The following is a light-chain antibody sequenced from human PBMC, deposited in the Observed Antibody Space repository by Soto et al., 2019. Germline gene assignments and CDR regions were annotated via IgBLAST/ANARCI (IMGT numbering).Light chain of an antibody. J-gene: IGLJ1*01. Sequence: QSALTQPRSVSGSPGQSVTISCTGTSSDVGDYNYVSWYQHHPGKAPKLMIYDVNERPSGVPDRFSGSKSGNTASLTISGLQAEDEADYYCCSYAGSYTDVFGPGTKVTVL. CDR3: CSYAGSYTDV. CDR2: DVN. CDR1: SSDVGDYNY. V-gene: IGLV2-11*01.